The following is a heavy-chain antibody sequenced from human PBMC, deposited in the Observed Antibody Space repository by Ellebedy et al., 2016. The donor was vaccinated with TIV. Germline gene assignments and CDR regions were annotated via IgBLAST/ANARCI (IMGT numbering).Heavy chain of an antibody. D-gene: IGHD3-22*01. J-gene: IGHJ4*02. Sequence: AASVKVSCKAFGYTFTGYYMHWVRQAPGQGLEWMGWINPSSGGTNYAQKFQGRVTMTRDTSISTAYMELSRLRSDDTAVYYCARVVTMIGNDFWGQGTLVTVSS. CDR3: ARVVTMIGNDF. CDR2: INPSSGGT. CDR1: GYTFTGYY. V-gene: IGHV1-2*02.